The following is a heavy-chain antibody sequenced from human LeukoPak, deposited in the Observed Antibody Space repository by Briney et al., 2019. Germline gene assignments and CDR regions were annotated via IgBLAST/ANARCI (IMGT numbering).Heavy chain of an antibody. CDR2: IYYSGST. CDR3: ARRQGYCSSTSCYGGYYYYYYMDV. CDR1: GGSISSSSYY. D-gene: IGHD2-2*01. V-gene: IGHV4-39*01. Sequence: SETLSLTCTVSGGSISSSSYYWGWIRQPPGKGLEWIGSIYYSGSTYYNPSLKSRVTISVDTSKNQFSLKLSSVTAADTAVYYCARRQGYCSSTSCYGGYYYYYYMDVWGKGTTVTISS. J-gene: IGHJ6*03.